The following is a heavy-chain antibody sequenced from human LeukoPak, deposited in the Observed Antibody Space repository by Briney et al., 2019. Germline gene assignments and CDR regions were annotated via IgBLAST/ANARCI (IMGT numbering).Heavy chain of an antibody. Sequence: PSETLSLTCTVSGGSISSYYWSWIRQPPGKGLEWIGYIYYSGSTNYNPSLKSRVTISVDTSKNQFSLKLSSVTAADTAVYYCARTSRRGSGSYYFDYWGQGTLVTVSS. CDR1: GGSISSYY. D-gene: IGHD3-10*01. CDR2: IYYSGST. V-gene: IGHV4-59*08. CDR3: ARTSRRGSGSYYFDY. J-gene: IGHJ4*02.